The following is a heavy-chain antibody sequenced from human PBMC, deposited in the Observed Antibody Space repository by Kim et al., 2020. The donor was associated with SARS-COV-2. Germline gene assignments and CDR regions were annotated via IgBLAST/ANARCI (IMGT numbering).Heavy chain of an antibody. D-gene: IGHD2-21*01. J-gene: IGHJ6*02. CDR3: ASSLLAYCGGDCYSSYYYYGMDV. CDR2: IIPIFGTA. V-gene: IGHV1-69*13. Sequence: SVKVSCKASGGTFSSYAISWVRQAPGQGLEWMGGIIPIFGTANYAQKFQGRVTITADESTSTAYMELSSLRSEDTAVYYCASSLLAYCGGDCYSSYYYYGMDVWGQGTTVTVSS. CDR1: GGTFSSYA.